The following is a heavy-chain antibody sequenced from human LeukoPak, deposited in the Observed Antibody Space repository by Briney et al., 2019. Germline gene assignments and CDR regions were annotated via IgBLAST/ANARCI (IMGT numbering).Heavy chain of an antibody. V-gene: IGHV4-4*07. J-gene: IGHJ4*02. Sequence: SETLSLTCTVSGGSISSYHWSWIRQPAGKGLEWIGRIYTSGSTNYNPSLKSRVTMSVDTSKNQFSLKLSSVTAADTAVYYCARSPRYQLLLPFDYWGQGTLVTVSS. CDR1: GGSISSYH. CDR3: ARSPRYQLLLPFDY. CDR2: IYTSGST. D-gene: IGHD2-2*01.